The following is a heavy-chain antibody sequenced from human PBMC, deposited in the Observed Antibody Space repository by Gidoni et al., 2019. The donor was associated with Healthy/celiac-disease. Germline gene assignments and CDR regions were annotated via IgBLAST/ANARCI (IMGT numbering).Heavy chain of an antibody. Sequence: QVQLVESGGGVVQPGRSLRLSCAASGFTFSSYGMHWVRQAPGKGLEWVAVIWYDGSNKYYADSVKGRFTISRDNSKNTLYLQMNSLRAEDTAVYYCARDRFDSSGYTYYYYYGMDAWGQGTTVTVSS. D-gene: IGHD3-22*01. CDR2: IWYDGSNK. CDR3: ARDRFDSSGYTYYYYYGMDA. V-gene: IGHV3-33*01. J-gene: IGHJ6*02. CDR1: GFTFSSYG.